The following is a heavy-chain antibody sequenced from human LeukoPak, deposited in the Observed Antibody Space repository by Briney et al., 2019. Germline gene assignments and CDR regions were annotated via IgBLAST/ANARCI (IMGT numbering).Heavy chain of an antibody. Sequence: GGSLRLSCVASGFTFSSYWATWVRQAPGKGLEWVANIDPDGSHQYYVDSVKGRFTISKDNAKNSLYLQMNSLRAEDTAVYYCAELGITMIGGVWGKGTTVTISS. CDR2: IDPDGSHQ. V-gene: IGHV3-7*01. D-gene: IGHD3-10*02. J-gene: IGHJ6*04. CDR1: GFTFSSYW. CDR3: AELGITMIGGV.